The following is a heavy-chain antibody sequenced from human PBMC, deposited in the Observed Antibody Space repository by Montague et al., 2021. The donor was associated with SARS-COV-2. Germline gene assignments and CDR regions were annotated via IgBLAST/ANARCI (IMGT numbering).Heavy chain of an antibody. Sequence: SLRLSCAASGFAFSSYAMHWVRQAPGKGLEWVAVISYDGSSKYYADSVKGRFTISRDNSKNTLYLQMNSLRAEDTAVYYCARGYGGSYYYFDYWGQGTLVTVSS. J-gene: IGHJ4*02. D-gene: IGHD1-26*01. CDR3: ARGYGGSYYYFDY. V-gene: IGHV3-30-3*01. CDR2: ISYDGSSK. CDR1: GFAFSSYA.